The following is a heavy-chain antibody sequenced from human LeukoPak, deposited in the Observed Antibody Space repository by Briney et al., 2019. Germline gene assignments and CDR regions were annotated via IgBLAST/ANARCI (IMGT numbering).Heavy chain of an antibody. J-gene: IGHJ4*02. CDR3: ARVQVKTRGSYFRDDY. Sequence: ASVKVSCTPSGYTFTSYGTSWVRQDPGQGLEWMGWTSSFSDNTKYAEKFQGRVTMTTEISTSTAYMELRSLRFDDTAVYYCARVQVKTRGSYFRDDYWGQGTLVTVSS. V-gene: IGHV1-18*01. CDR1: GYTFTSYG. CDR2: TSSFSDNT. D-gene: IGHD3-16*01.